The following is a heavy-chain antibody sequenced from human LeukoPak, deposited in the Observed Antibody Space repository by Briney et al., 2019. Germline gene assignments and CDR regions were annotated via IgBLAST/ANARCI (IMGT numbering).Heavy chain of an antibody. Sequence: PSETLSLTCTVSGGSISSYYWSWIRQPPGKGLEWIGYIYYSGSTNYNPSLKSRVTISVDTSKNQFSLKLSSVTAADTAVYYCARVACPSCYIAYYYYYYYMDVWGKGTTVTVSS. CDR2: IYYSGST. CDR1: GGSISSYY. CDR3: ARVACPSCYIAYYYYYYYMDV. D-gene: IGHD2-2*02. V-gene: IGHV4-59*01. J-gene: IGHJ6*03.